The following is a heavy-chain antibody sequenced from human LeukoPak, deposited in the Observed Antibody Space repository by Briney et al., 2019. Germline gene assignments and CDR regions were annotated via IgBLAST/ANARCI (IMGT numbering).Heavy chain of an antibody. Sequence: PGGSLRLSCAASGFAFRTYEMNWVRQAPGKGLEWVSYISSSGSTIYYADSVKGRFTISRDNAKNSLYLQMNSLRAEDTAVYYCARESRAGYGYVWESYRYTGLDYWGQGTLVTVSS. CDR1: GFAFRTYE. CDR2: ISSSGSTI. J-gene: IGHJ4*02. CDR3: ARESRAGYGYVWESYRYTGLDY. V-gene: IGHV3-48*03. D-gene: IGHD3-16*02.